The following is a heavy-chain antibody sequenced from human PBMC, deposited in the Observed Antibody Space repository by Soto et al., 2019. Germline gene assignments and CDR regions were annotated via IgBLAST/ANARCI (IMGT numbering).Heavy chain of an antibody. Sequence: QVQLVESGGGVVQPGRSLRLSCTASGFTFRDYGIHWVRQAPGKGLEWVAIISYSGAVKYYGDSVRGRFSISRDNSKNTVHLEMNSLRREDSALYDCAKERLRYASNSLHAFDSWGQGTLVTVSS. J-gene: IGHJ5*01. CDR2: ISYSGAVK. CDR1: GFTFRDYG. V-gene: IGHV3-30*18. CDR3: AKERLRYASNSLHAFDS. D-gene: IGHD5-12*01.